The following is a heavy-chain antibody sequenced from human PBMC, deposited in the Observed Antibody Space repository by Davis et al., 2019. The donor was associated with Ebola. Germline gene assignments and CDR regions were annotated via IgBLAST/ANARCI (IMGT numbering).Heavy chain of an antibody. CDR1: GGSISSYY. D-gene: IGHD6-6*01. CDR3: ARRRGIAARPLGFDP. Sequence: MPSETLSLTCTVSGGSISSYYWSWIRQPPGKGLEWIGYIYYSGSTNYNPSLKSRVTISVDTSKNQFSLKLSSVTAADTAVYYCARRRGIAARPLGFDPWGQGTLVTVSS. J-gene: IGHJ5*02. V-gene: IGHV4-59*01. CDR2: IYYSGST.